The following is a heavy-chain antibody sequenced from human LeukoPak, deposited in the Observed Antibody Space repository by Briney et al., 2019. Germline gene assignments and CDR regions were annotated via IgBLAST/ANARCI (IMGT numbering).Heavy chain of an antibody. J-gene: IGHJ2*01. V-gene: IGHV3-30-3*01. Sequence: GGSLRLSCAASGFTFSSYAMHWVRQAPGKGLEWVAVISYDGSNKYYADSVKGRFTISRDNSKNTLYLQMNSLRAEDTAVYYCARESGSYRFYWYFDLWGRGTLVTVSS. CDR2: ISYDGSNK. CDR3: ARESGSYRFYWYFDL. D-gene: IGHD1-26*01. CDR1: GFTFSSYA.